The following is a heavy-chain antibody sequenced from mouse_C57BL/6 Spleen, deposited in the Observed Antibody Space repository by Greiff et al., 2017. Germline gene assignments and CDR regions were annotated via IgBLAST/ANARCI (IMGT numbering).Heavy chain of an antibody. J-gene: IGHJ3*01. V-gene: IGHV1-69*01. D-gene: IGHD2-5*01. CDR2: IDPSDSYT. Sequence: QVQLQQPGAELVMPGASVKLSCKASGYTFTSYRMNWVKQRHGQGLEWIGEIDPSDSYTSYNQKFKGKSTLTVDKSSSTAYMQLSSLTSEDSAVYYCASSNFSAFAYWGQGTLLTVSA. CDR1: GYTFTSYR. CDR3: ASSNFSAFAY.